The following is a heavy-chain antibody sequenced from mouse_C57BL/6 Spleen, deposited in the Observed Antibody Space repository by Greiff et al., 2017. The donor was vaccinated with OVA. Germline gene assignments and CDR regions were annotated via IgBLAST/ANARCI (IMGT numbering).Heavy chain of an antibody. CDR1: GFSLTSYG. V-gene: IGHV2-2*01. CDR2: IWSGGST. CDR3: ARKRWDDYYAMDY. Sequence: VHLVESGPGLVQPSQSLSITCTVSGFSLTSYGVHWVRQSPGKGLEWLGVIWSGGSTDSNAAFISRLSISKDNSKSQVFFKMNSLPADDTAIYYCARKRWDDYYAMDYWGQGTSVTVSS. D-gene: IGHD4-1*01. J-gene: IGHJ4*01.